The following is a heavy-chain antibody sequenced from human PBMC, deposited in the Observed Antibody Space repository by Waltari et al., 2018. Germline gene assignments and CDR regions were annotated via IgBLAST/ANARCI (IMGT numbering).Heavy chain of an antibody. V-gene: IGHV4-38-2*02. Sequence: QVQLQESGPGLVKPSETLSLTCAVSGFSISENHCWGWTRQAPGKGLEFIGAIFRSGDTHSHPSLKSRVTISVDTSMNHLSLKLTSLTAADTAMYYCARDSPLLKDAFDIWGQGTMVTVSS. CDR1: GFSISENHC. CDR3: ARDSPLLKDAFDI. D-gene: IGHD2-21*01. J-gene: IGHJ3*02. CDR2: IFRSGDT.